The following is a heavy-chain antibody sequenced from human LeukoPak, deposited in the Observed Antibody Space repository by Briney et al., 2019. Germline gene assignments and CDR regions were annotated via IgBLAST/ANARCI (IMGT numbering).Heavy chain of an antibody. CDR1: GYTFTIYI. V-gene: IGHV1-18*01. J-gene: IGHJ6*03. CDR3: ARDRHIAAAVYYYYMDV. Sequence: ASVKVSCKASGYTFTIYIISGVRQAPGQGLEGMGWINAYNGNTDYAQRVQGRVTMTTDTSTSTAYMERRSLRSDDTAVYYCARDRHIAAAVYYYYMDVWGKGTPVTVSS. CDR2: INAYNGNT. D-gene: IGHD6-13*01.